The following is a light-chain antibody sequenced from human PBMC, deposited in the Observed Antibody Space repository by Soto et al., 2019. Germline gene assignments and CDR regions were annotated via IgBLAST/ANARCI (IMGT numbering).Light chain of an antibody. CDR1: QSLRNW. CDR3: QQYDTHSWT. Sequence: DIQMTQSPSTLSASVGDRVTITCRASQSLRNWLAWYQQKPGKAPKLLIYKASSLESGVPSRFSGSGSGAEFTLTINGLQPDDFVTYYCQQYDTHSWTFGQGTKVEIK. V-gene: IGKV1-5*03. J-gene: IGKJ1*01. CDR2: KAS.